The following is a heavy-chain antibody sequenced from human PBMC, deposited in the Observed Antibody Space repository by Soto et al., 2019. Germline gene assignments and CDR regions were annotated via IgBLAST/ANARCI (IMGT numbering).Heavy chain of an antibody. D-gene: IGHD3-22*01. Sequence: PGGSLRLSCAASGFTFSNAWMSWVRQAPGKGLEWVGRIKSKTDGGTTDYAAPVKGRFTISRDDSKNTLYLQMNSLKTEDTAVYYCTFTYYYDSSGQKFDYWGQGTQVTVSS. V-gene: IGHV3-15*01. CDR1: GFTFSNAW. CDR3: TFTYYYDSSGQKFDY. J-gene: IGHJ4*02. CDR2: IKSKTDGGTT.